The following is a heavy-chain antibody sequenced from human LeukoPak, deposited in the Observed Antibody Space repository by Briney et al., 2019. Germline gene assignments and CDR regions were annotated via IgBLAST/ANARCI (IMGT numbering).Heavy chain of an antibody. CDR1: SGSISSYY. J-gene: IGHJ4*02. V-gene: IGHV4-34*01. CDR3: ARYKYYYFDY. D-gene: IGHD5-24*01. Sequence: PSETLSLTCTVSSGSISSYYWSWIRQPPGKGLEWIGEINHSGSTNYNPSLKSRVTISVDTSKNQFSLKLSSVTAADTAVYYCARYKYYYFDYWGQGTLVTVSS. CDR2: INHSGST.